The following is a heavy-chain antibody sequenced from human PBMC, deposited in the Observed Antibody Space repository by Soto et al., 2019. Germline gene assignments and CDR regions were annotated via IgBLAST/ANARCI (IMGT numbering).Heavy chain of an antibody. CDR3: ARVLFTYGAAAGTHFDY. V-gene: IGHV4-34*01. D-gene: IGHD6-13*01. Sequence: PSETLSLTCAVYGGSFSGYYWSWIRQPPGKGLEWIGEINHSGSTNYNPSLKSRVTISVDTSKNQFSLKLSSVTAADTAVYYCARVLFTYGAAAGTHFDYWGQGTLVTVSS. J-gene: IGHJ4*02. CDR1: GGSFSGYY. CDR2: INHSGST.